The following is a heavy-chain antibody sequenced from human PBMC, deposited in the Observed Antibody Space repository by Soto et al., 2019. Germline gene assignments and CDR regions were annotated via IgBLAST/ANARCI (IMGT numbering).Heavy chain of an antibody. CDR2: ISSSSSYI. V-gene: IGHV3-21*01. J-gene: IGHJ6*02. CDR3: ARKNSYDYYYYGMDV. Sequence: EVQLVESGGGLVKPGGSLRLSCAASGFTFSSYSMNWVRQAPGKGLEWVSSISSSSSYIYYADSVKGRFTIAKDNAKNSLDLQMNSLRAEDTAVYYCARKNSYDYYYYGMDVWGQGTTVTVSS. D-gene: IGHD5-18*01. CDR1: GFTFSSYS.